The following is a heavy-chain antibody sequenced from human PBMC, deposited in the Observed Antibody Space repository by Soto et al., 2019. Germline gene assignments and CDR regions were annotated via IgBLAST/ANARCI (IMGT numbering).Heavy chain of an antibody. CDR3: ASACCDCSTNDAFDI. D-gene: IGHD2-21*02. V-gene: IGHV4-31*03. CDR2: IYYSVST. J-gene: IGHJ3*02. CDR1: GVSISSGGYY. Sequence: QVQLQESGPGLVKPSQTLSLTCTVSGVSISSGGYYWSWIRQHPGKGLGWVGYIYYSVSTYYNPSLKSRFTISVDTSKNQFSLKLSSVTAADTAVYYCASACCDCSTNDAFDIWGQGTMVTVSS.